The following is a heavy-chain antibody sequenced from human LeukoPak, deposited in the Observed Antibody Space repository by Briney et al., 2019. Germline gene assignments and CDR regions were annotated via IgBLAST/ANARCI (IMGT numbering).Heavy chain of an antibody. CDR2: IYYSGST. J-gene: IGHJ6*02. CDR1: GGSISSYY. CDR3: AREFRADYYYYGMDV. Sequence: PSETLSLTCTVSGGSISSYYWSWIRQPPGKGLEWIGYIYYSGSTNYNPSLKSRVTISVDTSKTQFSLKLSSVTAADTAVYYCAREFRADYYYYGMDVWGRGTTVTVSS. D-gene: IGHD3-10*01. V-gene: IGHV4-59*01.